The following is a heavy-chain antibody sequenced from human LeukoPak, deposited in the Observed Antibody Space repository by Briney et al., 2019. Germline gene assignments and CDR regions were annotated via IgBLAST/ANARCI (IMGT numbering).Heavy chain of an antibody. J-gene: IGHJ4*02. CDR1: GFTFSSYS. D-gene: IGHD2-15*01. CDR3: ARDLFLSPLGYCSGGSCYGRDFDY. CDR2: ISSSSSYI. V-gene: IGHV3-21*01. Sequence: GGSLRLPCAASGFTFSSYSMNWVRQAPGKGPEWVSSISSSSSYIYYADSVKGRFTISRDNAKNSLYLQMNSLRAEDTAVYYCARDLFLSPLGYCSGGSCYGRDFDYWGQGTLVTVSS.